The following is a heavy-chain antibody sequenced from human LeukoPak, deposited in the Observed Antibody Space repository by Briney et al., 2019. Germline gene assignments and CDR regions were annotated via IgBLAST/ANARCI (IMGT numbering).Heavy chain of an antibody. CDR3: AKDMKHGSTPAFDH. CDR2: ISGDGGST. V-gene: IGHV3-43*02. CDR1: GFTFDDYA. J-gene: IGHJ4*02. Sequence: GGSLRLSCAASGFTFDDYAMHWVRQAPGKGLEWVSLISGDGGSTYYADSVKGRFTISRDNSKNSLYLQMNSLRTEDTALYYCAKDMKHGSTPAFDHWGQGTLVTVSS. D-gene: IGHD2-2*03.